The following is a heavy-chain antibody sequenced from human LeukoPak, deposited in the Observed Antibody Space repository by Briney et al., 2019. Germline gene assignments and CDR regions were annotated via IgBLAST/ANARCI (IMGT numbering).Heavy chain of an antibody. CDR2: IYHTGST. V-gene: IGHV4-38-2*01. CDR1: GYSISNGYY. Sequence: SETLSLTCAVSGYSISNGYYWGWIRQPPGEGLESIGNIYHTGSTYYIPSLKSRVTISVDTSKNQFSLKLRSVTAADTAVYYCARLHATSSTSEYFDYWGQGSLVTVSS. D-gene: IGHD6-6*01. CDR3: ARLHATSSTSEYFDY. J-gene: IGHJ4*02.